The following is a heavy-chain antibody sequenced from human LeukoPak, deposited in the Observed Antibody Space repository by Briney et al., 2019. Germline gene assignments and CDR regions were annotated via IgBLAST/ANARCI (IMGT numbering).Heavy chain of an antibody. CDR1: GYTFTSSY. Sequence: ASAKVSCKASGYTFTSSYMHWVRQAPGQGLEWMGMINLSGGSTNYAQRFQGRVTMTRDTSTSIVYMELSGLRSEDTAVYYCARPDCSSARCYVSSWGQGTLVTVSS. CDR2: INLSGGST. V-gene: IGHV1-46*01. CDR3: ARPDCSSARCYVSS. J-gene: IGHJ4*02. D-gene: IGHD2-2*01.